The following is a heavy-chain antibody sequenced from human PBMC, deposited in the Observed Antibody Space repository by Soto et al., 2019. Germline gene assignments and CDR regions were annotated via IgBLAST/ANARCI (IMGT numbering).Heavy chain of an antibody. CDR3: ARGGPYSSSSYDY. CDR2: IIPILGIA. V-gene: IGHV1-69*02. D-gene: IGHD6-6*01. CDR1: GGTFSSYT. Sequence: QVQLVQSGAEVKKPGSSVKVSCKASGGTFSSYTISWVRQARGQGLEWMGRIIPILGIANYAQKFQGRVTITADKSTSTAYMELSSLRSEDTAVYYCARGGPYSSSSYDYWGQGTLVTVSS. J-gene: IGHJ4*02.